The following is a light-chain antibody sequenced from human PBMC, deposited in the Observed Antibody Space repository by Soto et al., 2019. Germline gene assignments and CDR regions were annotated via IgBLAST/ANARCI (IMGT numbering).Light chain of an antibody. CDR3: QHSSSTLFT. CDR1: QSISGY. J-gene: IGKJ3*01. CDR2: AAS. Sequence: DIQMTQSPSSLSASVGDRITITCRASQSISGYLNWYKQKRGKAPKLLIYAASTLQSGVPSRFSGSGSGTDFTLTISSLQPEEFATYYCQHSSSTLFTFGPGTSVDI. V-gene: IGKV1-39*01.